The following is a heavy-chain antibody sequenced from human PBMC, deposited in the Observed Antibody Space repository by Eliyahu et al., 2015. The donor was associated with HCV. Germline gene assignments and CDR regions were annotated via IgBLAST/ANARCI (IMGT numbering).Heavy chain of an antibody. CDR3: ARDHGLKFDSRTSMAVAGRGFDY. CDR2: IYYSGST. D-gene: IGHD6-19*01. V-gene: IGHV4-59*01. Sequence: QVQLQESGPGLVKPSETLSLTCTVSGGSISSYYWSWIRQPPGKGLEWIGYIYYSGSTNYNPSLKSRVTISVDTSKNQFSLKLSSVTAADTAVYYCARDHGLKFDSRTSMAVAGRGFDYWGQGTLVTVSS. CDR1: GGSISSYY. J-gene: IGHJ4*02.